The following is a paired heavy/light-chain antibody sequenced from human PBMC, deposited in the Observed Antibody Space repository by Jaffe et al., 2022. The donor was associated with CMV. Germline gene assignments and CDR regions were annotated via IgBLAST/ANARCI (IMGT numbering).Light chain of an antibody. CDR3: AAWDDSLSGWV. V-gene: IGLV1-47*01. CDR1: SSNIGPNY. CDR2: RNK. Sequence: QSVLTQSPSASGPPGQTVTISCSGSSSNIGPNYVYWFQQFPGMAPKLIINRNKQRPSGVPDRFSGFKSGTSASLAISGLRSEDEADYYCAAWDDSLSGWVFGGGTKLTVL. J-gene: IGLJ3*02.
Heavy chain of an antibody. CDR2: ISVYNGNT. J-gene: IGHJ6*02. V-gene: IGHV1-18*01. Sequence: QVHLEQSGAEMKKPGASVTVSCKASGYTFTDYYINWVRQAPGQGLEWMGRISVYNGNTNYAQNFQARVTITTDTSTSTVYMELRGLRSDDTAVYFCVRDRGRSEGPRPFHFDVVTGSRSVGQNKDQYRMDVWGQGTTVTVSS. CDR1: GYTFTDYY. D-gene: IGHD3-9*01. CDR3: VRDRGRSEGPRPFHFDVVTGSRSVGQNKDQYRMDV.